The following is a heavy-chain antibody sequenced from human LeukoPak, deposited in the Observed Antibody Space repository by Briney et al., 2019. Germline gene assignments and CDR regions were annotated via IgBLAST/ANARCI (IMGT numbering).Heavy chain of an antibody. J-gene: IGHJ4*02. CDR3: AREVYGAHDY. CDR2: IIPIFGTA. D-gene: IGHD1-14*01. Sequence: ASVKVSCKASGGTFSSYAISWVRQAPGQGLEWMRGIIPIFGTANYAQKFQGRVTITADESTSTAYMELSSLRSEDTAVYYCAREVYGAHDYWGQGTLVTVSS. V-gene: IGHV1-69*13. CDR1: GGTFSSYA.